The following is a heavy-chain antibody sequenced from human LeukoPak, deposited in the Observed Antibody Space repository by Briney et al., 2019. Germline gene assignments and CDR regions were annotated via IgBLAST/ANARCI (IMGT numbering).Heavy chain of an antibody. CDR3: ARGRYQLPRGFDY. Sequence: PGGSLRLSCAASGSTFSDYYMRWIRQAPGKGLEWVSYISSSGSTIYYADSVKGRFTISRDNAKNSLYLQMNSLRAEDTAVYYCARGRYQLPRGFDYWGQGTLVTVSS. CDR1: GSTFSDYY. CDR2: ISSSGSTI. V-gene: IGHV3-11*04. D-gene: IGHD2-2*01. J-gene: IGHJ4*02.